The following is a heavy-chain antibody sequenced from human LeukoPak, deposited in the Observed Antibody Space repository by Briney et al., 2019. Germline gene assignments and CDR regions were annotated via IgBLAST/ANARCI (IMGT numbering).Heavy chain of an antibody. CDR2: INHSGST. Sequence: RPSETLSLTCAVYGGSFSGYYWSWIRQPPGEGLEWIGEINHSGSTNYNPSLKSRVTISVDTSKNQFSLKLSSVTAADTAVYYCARGESGDSSGYYYPLFYGMDVWGQGTTVTVSS. CDR3: ARGESGDSSGYYYPLFYGMDV. CDR1: GGSFSGYY. D-gene: IGHD3-22*01. J-gene: IGHJ6*02. V-gene: IGHV4-34*01.